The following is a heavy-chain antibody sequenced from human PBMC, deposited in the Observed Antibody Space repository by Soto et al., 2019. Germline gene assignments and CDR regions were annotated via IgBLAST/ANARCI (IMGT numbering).Heavy chain of an antibody. CDR2: INAGNSNT. CDR1: GYTFTSYA. Sequence: ASVKVSCKASGYTFTSYAMHWVRQAPGQRLEWMGWINAGNSNTKYSQKFQGRVTITRDTSASTAYMELSSLRSEDTAVYYCASGTYYDFWSGYRFGYYGMDVWGQGTTVTVSS. CDR3: ASGTYYDFWSGYRFGYYGMDV. J-gene: IGHJ6*02. D-gene: IGHD3-3*01. V-gene: IGHV1-3*01.